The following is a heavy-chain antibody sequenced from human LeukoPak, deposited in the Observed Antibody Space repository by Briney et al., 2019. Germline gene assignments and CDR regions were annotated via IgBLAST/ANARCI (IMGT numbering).Heavy chain of an antibody. Sequence: SETLSLTCTVSGGSISSSSYYWGWIRQPPGKGLEWIGSIYYSGRTYYNPPLKSRVTISVDTSKNQFSLKLSSVTAADTAVYYCARHSPYSDPWYFDYWGQGTLVTVSS. D-gene: IGHD6-13*01. CDR3: ARHSPYSDPWYFDY. J-gene: IGHJ4*02. CDR2: IYYSGRT. CDR1: GGSISSSSYY. V-gene: IGHV4-39*01.